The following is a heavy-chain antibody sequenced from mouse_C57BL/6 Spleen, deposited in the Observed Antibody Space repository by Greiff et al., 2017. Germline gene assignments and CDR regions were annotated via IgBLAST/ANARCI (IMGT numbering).Heavy chain of an antibody. CDR3: ARSNWDGYFDV. V-gene: IGHV1-64*01. Sequence: VQLQQPGAELVKPGASVKLSCKASGYTFTSYWMHWVKQRPGQGLEWIGMIHPNSGSTNYNEKFKSKATLTVDKSSSTAYMQLSSLTSEDSAVYYCARSNWDGYFDVWGTGTTVTVSS. CDR2: IHPNSGST. J-gene: IGHJ1*03. CDR1: GYTFTSYW. D-gene: IGHD4-1*01.